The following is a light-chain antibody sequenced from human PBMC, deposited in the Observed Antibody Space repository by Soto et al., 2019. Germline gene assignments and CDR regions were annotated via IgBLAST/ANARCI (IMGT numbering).Light chain of an antibody. CDR3: QQYNDWPPFT. CDR1: QSVRNN. J-gene: IGKJ3*01. CDR2: DAS. Sequence: EIVMTQSPPALSVSPGERATLSCRASQSVRNNLAWYQQKPGQAPRLLIYDASTRATGVTPRFSGSGSGTEFTLIISSLQSEDFAVYYCQQYNDWPPFTFGPGTKVDIK. V-gene: IGKV3-15*01.